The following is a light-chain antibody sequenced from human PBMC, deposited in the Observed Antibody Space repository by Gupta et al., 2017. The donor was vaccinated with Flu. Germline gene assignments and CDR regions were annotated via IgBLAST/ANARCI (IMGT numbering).Light chain of an antibody. CDR3: QQQNNWTPCT. Sequence: EIVMTQSPATLSVSPGERATLSCRASQSDSSNLSCYQQQPRQAPRLLIFCASTRANGIPAKCIGSGSGTEYTLTISSLQSEDYAVYYCQQQNNWTPCTFGQGTKVEIK. CDR2: CAS. V-gene: IGKV3D-15*01. CDR1: QSDSSN. J-gene: IGKJ2*02.